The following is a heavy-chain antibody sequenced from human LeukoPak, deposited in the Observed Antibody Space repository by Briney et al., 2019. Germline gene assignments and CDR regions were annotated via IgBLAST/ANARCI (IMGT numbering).Heavy chain of an antibody. D-gene: IGHD1-26*01. V-gene: IGHV3-7*03. Sequence: GGSLRLSCAASGFTFSSYWMSWVRQAPGKGLEWVANINKDGGEKYYVDSVKGRFTISRDNAKNSLYLRMNSLRADDTAVYYCVKDSPPRYSGSPPAYWGQGTLVTVSS. CDR3: VKDSPPRYSGSPPAY. J-gene: IGHJ4*02. CDR1: GFTFSSYW. CDR2: INKDGGEK.